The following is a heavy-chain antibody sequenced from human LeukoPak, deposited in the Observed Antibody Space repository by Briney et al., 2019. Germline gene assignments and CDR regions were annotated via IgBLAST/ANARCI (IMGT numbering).Heavy chain of an antibody. CDR2: ISRTGNSI. V-gene: IGHV3-48*03. J-gene: IGHJ4*02. CDR3: ARGPYSSNWYVDY. D-gene: IGHD6-13*01. CDR1: GFTISSYE. Sequence: PGGSLRLSCAASGFTISSYEMNWVRLAPGKGLEWISYISRTGNSIYYADSVKGRFTISRDSAKNSLYLQMNSLRAEDTAVYYCARGPYSSNWYVDYWGQGTLVTVAS.